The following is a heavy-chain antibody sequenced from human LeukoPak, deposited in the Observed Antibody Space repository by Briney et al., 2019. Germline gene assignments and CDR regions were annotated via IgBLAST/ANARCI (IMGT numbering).Heavy chain of an antibody. Sequence: HPGGSLRLSCAASGFTFSSYTMSWVRQAPGTGLEWVSAITGSGGSTYYVDSVKGRFTISRDNSKNTMYLQMNSLRAEDTAVYYCAKASRPTVSWFDAWGQGTLVTVSS. CDR3: AKASRPTVSWFDA. CDR2: ITGSGGST. CDR1: GFTFSSYT. D-gene: IGHD4-11*01. J-gene: IGHJ5*02. V-gene: IGHV3-23*01.